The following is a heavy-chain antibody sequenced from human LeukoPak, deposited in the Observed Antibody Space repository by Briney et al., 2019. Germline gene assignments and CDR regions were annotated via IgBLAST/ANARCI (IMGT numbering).Heavy chain of an antibody. CDR1: GFTFSSYA. Sequence: PGRSLRLSCAASGFTFSSYAMHWVRQAPGKGLEWVAFISYDGSNKYCADSVKGRFTISRDNSKNTMYLQMNSLRGEDTAVYYCARDGGWYYLDYWGQGTLVTVSS. D-gene: IGHD6-19*01. V-gene: IGHV3-30-3*01. CDR3: ARDGGWYYLDY. J-gene: IGHJ4*02. CDR2: ISYDGSNK.